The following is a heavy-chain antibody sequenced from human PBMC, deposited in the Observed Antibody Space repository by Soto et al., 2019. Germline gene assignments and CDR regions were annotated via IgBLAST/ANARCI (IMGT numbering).Heavy chain of an antibody. CDR2: IHTGGST. V-gene: IGHV3-53*01. CDR1: GFSVGGNP. D-gene: IGHD1-1*01. J-gene: IGHJ4*02. Sequence: EVKLVESGGGLMQPGGSLRLSCAASGFSVGGNPMTWVRQAPGKGLEWVASIHTGGSTFYADPVKGRFTISRDNSKNMVYLQMNSLTVGDTAMYFCARGVNDDSWGRGTLVTVSP. CDR3: ARGVNDDS.